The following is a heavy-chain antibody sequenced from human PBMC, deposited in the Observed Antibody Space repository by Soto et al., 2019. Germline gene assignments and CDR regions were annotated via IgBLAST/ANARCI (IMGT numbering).Heavy chain of an antibody. CDR3: ARVITRWVWDY. V-gene: IGHV3-23*01. Sequence: GGSLRLSCAASAISFNTYGVTWVRQAPGKGLEWVSTVTVTGGSTYYADSVKGRFTISRDRSNYTVSLLLNSLRVEDTAIYYCARVITRWVWDYWGQGTLVTVSS. CDR1: AISFNTYG. CDR2: VTVTGGST. D-gene: IGHD3-3*01. J-gene: IGHJ4*02.